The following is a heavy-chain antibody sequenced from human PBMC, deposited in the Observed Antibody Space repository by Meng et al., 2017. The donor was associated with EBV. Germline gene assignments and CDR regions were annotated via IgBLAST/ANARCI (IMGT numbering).Heavy chain of an antibody. D-gene: IGHD5-12*01. CDR3: AKHRLGPLDY. J-gene: IGHJ4*02. V-gene: IGHV3-53*01. Sequence: VESGGGLIPLGGSLRLSCAASGFTVSSNYMSWVRQAPGKGLEWVSVIYSGGSTYYADSVKGRFTISRDNSKNTLYLQMNSLRAEDTAVYYCAKHRLGPLDYWGQGTLVTVFS. CDR1: GFTVSSNY. CDR2: IYSGGST.